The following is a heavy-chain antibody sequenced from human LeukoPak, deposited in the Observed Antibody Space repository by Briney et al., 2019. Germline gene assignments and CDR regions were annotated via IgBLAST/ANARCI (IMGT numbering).Heavy chain of an antibody. J-gene: IGHJ4*02. V-gene: IGHV3-11*04. CDR2: IRSRGRSI. Sequence: VSHIRSRGRSIYSPHSLNGPFTTSTDNAKTSLYLQMNRLTADDTAVYYCARVPDHFHWLNYWGQGTLVTVSS. CDR3: ARVPDHFHWLNY. D-gene: IGHD3-9*01.